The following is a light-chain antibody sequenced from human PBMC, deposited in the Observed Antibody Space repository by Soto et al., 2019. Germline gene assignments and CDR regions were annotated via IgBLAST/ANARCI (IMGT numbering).Light chain of an antibody. V-gene: IGKV3-11*01. J-gene: IGKJ5*01. CDR3: QQRSNWPSIT. CDR1: QSVSSY. CDR2: DAS. Sequence: EIVMTQSPATLSVSPGETVTLSCRASQSVSSYIAWYQQKPGHAPRLLIYDASNRATGIPARFSGSGCGTDFTLTISSLEPEDFAVYYCQQRSNWPSITFGQGTRLEIK.